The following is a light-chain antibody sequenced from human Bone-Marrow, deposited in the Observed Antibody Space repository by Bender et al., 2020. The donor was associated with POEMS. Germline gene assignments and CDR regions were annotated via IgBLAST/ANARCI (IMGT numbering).Light chain of an antibody. CDR2: EDD. Sequence: SYELTQPPSVSVSPGQTASITCSGDKLGNKYACWYQQKPGQSPVLVIYEDDKRPSGIPERCSGSNSGNTATLTISGAQAMDEADYYCQAWDSSTYVFGPGTTVTVL. CDR3: QAWDSSTYV. V-gene: IGLV3-1*01. J-gene: IGLJ1*01. CDR1: KLGNKY.